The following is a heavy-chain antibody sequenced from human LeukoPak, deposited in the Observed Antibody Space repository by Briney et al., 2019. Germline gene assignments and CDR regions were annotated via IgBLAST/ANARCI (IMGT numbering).Heavy chain of an antibody. D-gene: IGHD6-13*01. Sequence: GGSLRLSCAASGFTFSSYGMRWVRQAPGKGLEWVAVIPYDGSNKYYADSVKGRFTISRDNSKNTLYLQMNSLRAEDTAVYYCAKDSWGSSSWYFDYWGQGTLVTVSS. J-gene: IGHJ4*02. V-gene: IGHV3-30*18. CDR1: GFTFSSYG. CDR2: IPYDGSNK. CDR3: AKDSWGSSSWYFDY.